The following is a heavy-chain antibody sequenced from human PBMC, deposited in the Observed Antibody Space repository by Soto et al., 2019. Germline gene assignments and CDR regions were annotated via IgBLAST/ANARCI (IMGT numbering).Heavy chain of an antibody. D-gene: IGHD5-18*01. J-gene: IGHJ6*02. CDR3: ARDRVKDTTLGPLAYYNGRDV. Sequence: PLHLGIQTHAQSLVWMGWINAGDDNAKYSQKFKGRVTITRDTSASTVYLELSSLRSEDTAVYYCARDRVKDTTLGPLAYYNGRDVWGRGATVIVFS. CDR2: INAGDDNA. V-gene: IGHV1-3*01. CDR1: P.